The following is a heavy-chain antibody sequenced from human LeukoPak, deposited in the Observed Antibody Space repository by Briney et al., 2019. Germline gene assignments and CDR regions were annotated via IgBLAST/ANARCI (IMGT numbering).Heavy chain of an antibody. J-gene: IGHJ3*02. Sequence: GGSLRLSCAASGFTFSRYEMNWVRQAPGKGLEWVSYISSSVRTIYYADSVKGRFTISRDNAKNSLYLQMNSLRAEDTAVYYCARLYSSSSGKAFDIWGQGTMVTFSS. D-gene: IGHD6-6*01. CDR1: GFTFSRYE. CDR2: ISSSVRTI. V-gene: IGHV3-48*03. CDR3: ARLYSSSSGKAFDI.